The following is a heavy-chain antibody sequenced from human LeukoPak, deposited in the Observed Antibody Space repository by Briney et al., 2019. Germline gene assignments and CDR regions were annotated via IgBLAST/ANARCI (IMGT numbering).Heavy chain of an antibody. V-gene: IGHV3-7*01. CDR2: IKKDGSEK. CDR3: ARAPTPEYYDFWSGYWYYYYMDV. CDR1: GFTFSSYW. J-gene: IGHJ6*03. Sequence: GGSLRLSCAASGFTFSSYWMSWVRQAPGMGLEWVANIKKDGSEKYYVDSVKGRFTISRDNAKNTLYLQMNSLRAEDTAVYYCARAPTPEYYDFWSGYWYYYYMDVWGKGTTVTVSS. D-gene: IGHD3-3*01.